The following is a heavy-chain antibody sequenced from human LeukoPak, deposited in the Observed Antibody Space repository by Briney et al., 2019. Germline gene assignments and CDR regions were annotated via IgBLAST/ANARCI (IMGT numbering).Heavy chain of an antibody. V-gene: IGHV1-24*01. CDR1: GYALTELS. CDR3: ATNGVTFGGVIVMGAFDI. CDR2: FDPEDGET. J-gene: IGHJ3*02. D-gene: IGHD3-16*02. Sequence: ASVKVSCKVSGYALTELSMHWVRQAPGKGLEWMGGFDPEDGETIYAQKFQGRVTMTEDTSTDTAYVELSSMRSEDTGVYYCATNGVTFGGVIVMGAFDIWGQGTMVTVSS.